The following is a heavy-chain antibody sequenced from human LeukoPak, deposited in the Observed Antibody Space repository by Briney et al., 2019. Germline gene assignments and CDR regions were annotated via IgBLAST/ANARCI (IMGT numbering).Heavy chain of an antibody. CDR1: GFTFSSYE. CDR2: ISSSGSTI. Sequence: GGSLRLSCAASGFTFSSYEMNWVRQAPGKGLEWVSYISSSGSTIYYADSVKGRFTISRDNAKNSLYLQMNSLRAEDTAVYYCARADSDAFDIWGQGTMVTVSS. J-gene: IGHJ3*02. CDR3: ARADSDAFDI. V-gene: IGHV3-48*03.